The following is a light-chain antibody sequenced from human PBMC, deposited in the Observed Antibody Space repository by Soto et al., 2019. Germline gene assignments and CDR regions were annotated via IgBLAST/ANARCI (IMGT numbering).Light chain of an antibody. V-gene: IGLV2-14*01. CDR3: SSYTTIGTYV. Sequence: QSVLTQPASVSGSPGQSINISCTGTSNDVGGYNNVSWYQQHPGKAPKLMSYDVRNRPSGVSNRFSGSKSVNTASLTISVLQAEDEADYYCSSYTTIGTYVFGTGTKVTVL. CDR1: SNDVGGYNN. J-gene: IGLJ1*01. CDR2: DVR.